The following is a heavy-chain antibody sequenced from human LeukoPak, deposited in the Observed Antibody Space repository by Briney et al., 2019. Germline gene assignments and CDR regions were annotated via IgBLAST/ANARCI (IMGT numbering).Heavy chain of an antibody. J-gene: IGHJ4*02. V-gene: IGHV4-30-2*01. CDR3: ARVFVDYDSSGYPLVYFDY. CDR1: GGSISSGGYY. Sequence: PSETLSLTCTVSGGSISSGGYYWSWIRQPPGKGLEWIGYIYHSGSTYYNPSLKSRVTISVDRSKNQFSLKLSSVTAADTAVYYCARVFVDYDSSGYPLVYFDYWGQGTLVTVSS. D-gene: IGHD3-22*01. CDR2: IYHSGST.